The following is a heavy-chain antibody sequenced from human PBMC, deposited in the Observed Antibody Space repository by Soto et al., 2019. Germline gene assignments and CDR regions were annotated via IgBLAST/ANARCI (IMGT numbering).Heavy chain of an antibody. CDR2: IYYSGST. Sequence: SETLSLTCTVSGGSISSYYWSWIRQPPGKGLEWIGYIYYSGSTNYNPSLKSRVTISVDTSKNQFSLKLSSVTAADTAVYYCERLSRTNKHRYLDADADRGTDWRFDHWGQGTVVTVAA. CDR1: GGSISSYY. V-gene: IGHV4-59*01. CDR3: ERLSRTNKHRYLDADADRGTDWRFDH. D-gene: IGHD3-9*01. J-gene: IGHJ5*02.